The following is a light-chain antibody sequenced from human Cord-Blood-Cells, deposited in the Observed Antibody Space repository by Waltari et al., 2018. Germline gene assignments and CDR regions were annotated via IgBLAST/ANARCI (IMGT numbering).Light chain of an antibody. CDR2: QDS. CDR3: QAWDSSTYV. Sequence: SYELTQPTSVSVSPGQTASLNCSGDKLGDKYACWYQQKPGQSPVLVIYQDSKRPSGIPERFSGSNSGNTATLTISGTQAMDEADYYCQAWDSSTYVFGTGTKVTVL. CDR1: KLGDKY. J-gene: IGLJ1*01. V-gene: IGLV3-1*01.